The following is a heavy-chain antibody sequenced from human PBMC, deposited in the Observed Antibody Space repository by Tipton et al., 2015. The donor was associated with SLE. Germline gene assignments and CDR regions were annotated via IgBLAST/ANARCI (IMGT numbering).Heavy chain of an antibody. J-gene: IGHJ5*02. V-gene: IGHV4-59*01. Sequence: LRLSCTVSGGSISSYYWSWIRQPPGKGLEWIGYIYYSGSTNYNPSLKSRVTISVDTSKNQFSLKLSSVTAADTAVYYCARGGQLVPNWFDPWGQGTLVTVSS. D-gene: IGHD6-13*01. CDR3: ARGGQLVPNWFDP. CDR1: GGSISSYY. CDR2: IYYSGST.